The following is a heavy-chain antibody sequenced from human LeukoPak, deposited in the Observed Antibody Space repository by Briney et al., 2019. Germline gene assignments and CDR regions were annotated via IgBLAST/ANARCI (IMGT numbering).Heavy chain of an antibody. J-gene: IGHJ4*02. D-gene: IGHD6-13*01. CDR1: GGSISSNDYY. V-gene: IGHV4-61*08. CDR2: IYYSGST. CDR3: ARGGEAATAD. Sequence: SETLSLTCTVSGGSISSNDYYWTWIRQPPGKGLEWIGYIYYSGSTNYNPSLKSRVTISVDTSKNQFSLKLSPVTAADTAVYYCARGGEAATADWGRGILVTVSS.